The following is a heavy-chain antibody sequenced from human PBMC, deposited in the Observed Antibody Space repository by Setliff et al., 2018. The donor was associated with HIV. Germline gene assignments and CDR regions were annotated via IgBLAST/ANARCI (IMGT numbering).Heavy chain of an antibody. CDR3: AGRQPYYFDSSG. CDR2: INHSGST. D-gene: IGHD3-22*01. Sequence: SETLSLTCAVYGGSFSGYYWSWIRQPPGKGLEWIGGINHSGSTNYSPSLKSRVTISVDTSKNQFSLKLSSVTAADTAVYYCAGRQPYYFDSSGWSQGTLVTVSS. V-gene: IGHV4-34*01. CDR1: GGSFSGYY. J-gene: IGHJ4*02.